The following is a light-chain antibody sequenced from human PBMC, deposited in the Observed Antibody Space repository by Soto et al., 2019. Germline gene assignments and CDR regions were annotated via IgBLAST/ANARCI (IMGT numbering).Light chain of an antibody. J-gene: IGLJ2*01. V-gene: IGLV1-40*01. CDR3: QSYDSSLSGVL. Sequence: QSVLTQPPSLSGAPGQRVTISCTGSSSNIGAGYDVHWYQQLPGTAPKLLIYGNINRPSGVPDRFSGSKSGTSASLAITGLQAEDEADYYCQSYDSSLSGVLFGGGTKLTV. CDR2: GNI. CDR1: SSNIGAGYD.